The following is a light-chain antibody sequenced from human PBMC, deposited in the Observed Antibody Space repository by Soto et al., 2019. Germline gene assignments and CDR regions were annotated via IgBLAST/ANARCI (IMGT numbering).Light chain of an antibody. J-gene: IGKJ5*01. CDR3: PHPSPSPIT. V-gene: IGKV3-11*01. CDR1: QSVSSY. Sequence: EIVLTQSPATLSLSPGERATLSCRASQSVSSYLSWYQQKLGQAPLLLISAASTTATGIPARFSGSGSGADFTLTICCLESVDFSVYQCPHPSPSPITFGQGTRLEIK. CDR2: AAS.